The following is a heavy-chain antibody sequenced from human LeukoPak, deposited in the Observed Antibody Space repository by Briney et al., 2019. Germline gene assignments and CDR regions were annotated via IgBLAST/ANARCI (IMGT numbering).Heavy chain of an antibody. CDR2: IYPGDSDT. CDR1: GYSFTSYW. V-gene: IGHV5-51*01. Sequence: GESLKISCKGSGYSFTSYWIGWVRQMPGKGLEWMGIIYPGDSDTRSSPSFQGQATISADKSISTAYLQWSSLKASDTAMYYCARPTRSGWYSPPWQHWGQGTLVTVSS. CDR3: ARPTRSGWYSPPWQH. J-gene: IGHJ1*01. D-gene: IGHD6-19*01.